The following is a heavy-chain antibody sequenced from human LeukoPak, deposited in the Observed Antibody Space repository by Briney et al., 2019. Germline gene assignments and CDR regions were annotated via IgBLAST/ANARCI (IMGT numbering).Heavy chain of an antibody. CDR3: ARTSAGGLAGYYFDY. CDR1: VXSISSYY. Sequence: PSETLSLTCTVSVXSISSYYWSWLRHPPEKGRECVVYISYSGSTCYNPSLKSPVTISGDTSKNQFSLKLSSVTAADTAVYYCARTSAGGLAGYYFDYWGQGTLIIVSS. J-gene: IGHJ4*02. D-gene: IGHD3-10*01. CDR2: ISYSGST. V-gene: IGHV4-59*01.